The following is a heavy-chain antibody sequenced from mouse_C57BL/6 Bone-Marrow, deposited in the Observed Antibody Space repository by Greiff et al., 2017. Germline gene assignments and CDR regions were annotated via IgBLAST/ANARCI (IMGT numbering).Heavy chain of an antibody. V-gene: IGHV1-54*01. CDR1: GYAFTNYL. J-gene: IGHJ1*03. Sequence: VQLQQSGAELVRPGTSVKVSCKASGYAFTNYLIEWVKQRPGQGLEWIGVINPGSGGTNYNEKFKGKATLTADKSSSTAYMQLSSLTSEDSAVYCCATYGYDGYFDVWGTGTTVTVAS. CDR2: INPGSGGT. CDR3: ATYGYDGYFDV. D-gene: IGHD2-2*01.